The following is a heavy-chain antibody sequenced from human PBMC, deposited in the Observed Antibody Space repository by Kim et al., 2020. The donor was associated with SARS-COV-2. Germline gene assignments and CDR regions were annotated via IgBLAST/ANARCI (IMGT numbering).Heavy chain of an antibody. V-gene: IGHV3-7*03. J-gene: IGHJ6*02. CDR1: GFTFSSYW. Sequence: GGSLRLSCAASGFTFSSYWMSWVRQAPGKGLEWVANIKQDGSEKYYVDSVKGRFTISRDNAKNSLYLQMNSLRAEDTAVYYCARDQGYDFWSGYSGMDVWGQGPTVTVSS. CDR3: ARDQGYDFWSGYSGMDV. D-gene: IGHD3-3*01. CDR2: IKQDGSEK.